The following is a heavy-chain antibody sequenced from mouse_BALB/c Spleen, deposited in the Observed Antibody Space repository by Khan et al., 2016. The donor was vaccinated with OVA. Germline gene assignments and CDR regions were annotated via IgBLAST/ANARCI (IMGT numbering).Heavy chain of an antibody. J-gene: IGHJ3*01. D-gene: IGHD4-1*01. CDR3: ASHLTGSFAY. V-gene: IGHV5-6*01. CDR1: DFLFRAII. Sequence: EVELVESGGTFLKPGGSLKSSFPASDFLFRAIIMPWFARTPKKSRGWVETFGIVGVYTTYPHSVRGRFTISRENAKNTLYLQMSSLKSEDTAMYYCASHLTGSFAYWGQGTLVTVSA. CDR2: FGIVGVYT.